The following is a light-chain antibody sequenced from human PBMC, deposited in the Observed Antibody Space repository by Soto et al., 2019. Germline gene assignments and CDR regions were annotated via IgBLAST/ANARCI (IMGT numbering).Light chain of an antibody. CDR1: SSNIGSNT. CDR2: NNH. J-gene: IGLJ2*01. Sequence: QLVLTQPPSTSGTPGQRVTISCSGSSSNIGSNTVNWYHQLPGTAPKLLIYNNHQRPSGVPDRFSGSKSGTSASLAISGLQSEDEADYYCAAWDDSLNGVVFGGGTKLTVL. CDR3: AAWDDSLNGVV. V-gene: IGLV1-44*01.